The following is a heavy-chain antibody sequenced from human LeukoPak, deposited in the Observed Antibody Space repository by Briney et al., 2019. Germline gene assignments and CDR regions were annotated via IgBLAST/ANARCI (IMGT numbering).Heavy chain of an antibody. CDR2: IYYSGST. Sequence: SETLSLTCTVSGGSISSYYWSWIRQPPGKGLEWIGYIYYSGSTNYNPSLKSRVTISVDTSKNQFSLKLSSVTAADTAVYYCASMWFGDTAMVDYWGQGTLVTVSS. CDR3: ASMWFGDTAMVDY. CDR1: GGSISSYY. D-gene: IGHD5-18*01. V-gene: IGHV4-59*01. J-gene: IGHJ4*02.